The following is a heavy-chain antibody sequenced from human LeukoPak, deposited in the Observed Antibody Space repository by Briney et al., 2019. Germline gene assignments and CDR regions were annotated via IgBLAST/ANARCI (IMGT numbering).Heavy chain of an antibody. D-gene: IGHD5-18*01. CDR2: MNPNSGNT. Sequence: ASVKVSCKASGYTFTSYDINWVRQATGQGLEWMGWMNPNSGNTGYAQKFQGRVTITRNTSISTAYMELSSLRSEDTAVYYCAGYGRYSYGLGYWGQGTLVTVSS. CDR3: AGYGRYSYGLGY. V-gene: IGHV1-8*03. CDR1: GYTFTSYD. J-gene: IGHJ4*02.